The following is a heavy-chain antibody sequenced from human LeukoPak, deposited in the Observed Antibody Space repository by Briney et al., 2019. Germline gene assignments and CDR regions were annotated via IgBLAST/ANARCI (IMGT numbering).Heavy chain of an antibody. J-gene: IGHJ4*02. CDR2: INHSGST. CDR3: ARGLHCSSTSCYEGAFDY. V-gene: IGHV4-34*01. D-gene: IGHD2-2*01. Sequence: SETLSLTCAVYGGSFSGYYWRWIRQPPGKGLEWIGEINHSGSTNYNPSLKSRVTISVDTSKNQFSLKLSSVTAADTAVYYCARGLHCSSTSCYEGAFDYWGQGTLVTVSS. CDR1: GGSFSGYY.